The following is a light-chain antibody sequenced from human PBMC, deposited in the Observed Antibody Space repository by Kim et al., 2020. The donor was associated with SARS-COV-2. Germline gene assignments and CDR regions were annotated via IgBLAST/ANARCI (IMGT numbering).Light chain of an antibody. CDR1: NIGSKS. CDR2: YDS. J-gene: IGLJ1*01. Sequence: SYELPQPPSVSVAPGKTARITCGGNNIGSKSVHWYQQKPGQAPVLVIYYDSDRPSGIPERFSGSNSGNTATLTISRVEAGDEADYYCQVWDSSSDPYVFGTGTKVTVL. CDR3: QVWDSSSDPYV. V-gene: IGLV3-21*04.